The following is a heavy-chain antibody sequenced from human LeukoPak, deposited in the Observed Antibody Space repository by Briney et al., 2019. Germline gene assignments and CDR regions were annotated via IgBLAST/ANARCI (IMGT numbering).Heavy chain of an antibody. J-gene: IGHJ4*02. D-gene: IGHD3-22*01. V-gene: IGHV3-21*01. CDR3: ARDRLVRGIVVGYDY. Sequence: SMNWVRQAPGKGLEWVSSISSSSSYIYYADSVKGRFTISRDNAKNSLYLQMNSLRAEDTAVYYCARDRLVRGIVVGYDYWGQGTLVTVSS. CDR1: S. CDR2: ISSSSSYI.